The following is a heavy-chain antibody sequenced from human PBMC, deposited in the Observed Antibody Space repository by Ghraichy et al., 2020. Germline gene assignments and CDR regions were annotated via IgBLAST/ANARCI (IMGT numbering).Heavy chain of an antibody. V-gene: IGHV3-30*18. CDR3: AKSSSGPLNDY. Sequence: GGSLRLSCAASGFTFSSYGMHWVRQAPGKGLEWVAVISYDGSNKYYADSVKGRFTISRDNSKNTLYLQMNSLRAEDTAVYYCAKSSSGPLNDYWGQGTLVTVSS. CDR1: GFTFSSYG. D-gene: IGHD6-19*01. CDR2: ISYDGSNK. J-gene: IGHJ4*02.